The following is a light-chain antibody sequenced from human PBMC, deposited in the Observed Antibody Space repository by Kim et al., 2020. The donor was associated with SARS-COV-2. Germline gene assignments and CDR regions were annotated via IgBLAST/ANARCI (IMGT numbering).Light chain of an antibody. J-gene: IGLJ3*02. CDR3: QSYDSSTWV. CDR1: SDTSATNY. Sequence: GKTVTIPCTRTSDTSATNYVQWYQQRPCRAPTTVIYDDYQRPSGVPDRFSASIDISSNSASLTISGLKTEDEADYYGQSYDSSTWVFGGGTQLTVL. V-gene: IGLV6-57*03. CDR2: DDY.